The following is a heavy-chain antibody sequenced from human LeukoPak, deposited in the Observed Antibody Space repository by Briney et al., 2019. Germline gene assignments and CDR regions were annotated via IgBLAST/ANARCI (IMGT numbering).Heavy chain of an antibody. V-gene: IGHV4-39*07. CDR1: GGSISSSSYY. Sequence: SETLSPACTVSGGSISSSSYYWGWIRQPPGKGLEWIGSIYYSGSTYYNPSLKSRVTISVDTSKNQFSLKLSSVTAADTAVYYCARGVATGEFDYWGQGTPVTVSS. CDR2: IYYSGST. J-gene: IGHJ4*02. D-gene: IGHD4-23*01. CDR3: ARGVATGEFDY.